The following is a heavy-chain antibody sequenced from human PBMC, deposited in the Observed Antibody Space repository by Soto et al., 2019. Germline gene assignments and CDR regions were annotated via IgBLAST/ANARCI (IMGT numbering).Heavy chain of an antibody. Sequence: QVQLVQSGAEVKKPGSSVNVSCKASGGTFSSYAISWVRQAPGQGLEWMGGIIPIFGTANYAQKFQGRVTITADESTSTAYMELSSLRSEDTAVYYCARFSSSRGYIYGPSGNWFDPWGQGTLVTVSS. CDR1: GGTFSSYA. CDR3: ARFSSSRGYIYGPSGNWFDP. CDR2: IIPIFGTA. V-gene: IGHV1-69*01. J-gene: IGHJ5*02. D-gene: IGHD5-18*01.